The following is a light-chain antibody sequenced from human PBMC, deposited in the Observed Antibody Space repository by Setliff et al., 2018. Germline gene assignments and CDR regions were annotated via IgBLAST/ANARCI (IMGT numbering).Light chain of an antibody. J-gene: IGLJ1*01. Sequence: QSALTQPASVSGSPGQSITISCTGTSSDVGGYNYVSWYQQHPGKAPKLMIYDVSNRPSGVSNRFSGSKSCNTASLTISGLQAEDEADYYCSSYTSSSTLEGVFGTGTKVTVL. CDR3: SSYTSSSTLEGV. CDR2: DVS. CDR1: SSDVGGYNY. V-gene: IGLV2-14*03.